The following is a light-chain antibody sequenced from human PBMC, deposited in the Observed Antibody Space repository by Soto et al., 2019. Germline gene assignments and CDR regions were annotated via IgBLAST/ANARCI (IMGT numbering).Light chain of an antibody. CDR2: AAS. CDR3: LQDYNYPRT. CDR1: QGIRNV. J-gene: IGKJ1*01. Sequence: AIQMTQSPSSLSASVGDRVNITCRTSQGIRNVLGWFQQKPGKAPKLLINAASNLQSGVPSRFSGSGSGTDFTLTISSLQPEDFATYYCLQDYNYPRTLGQGTKVDIK. V-gene: IGKV1-6*01.